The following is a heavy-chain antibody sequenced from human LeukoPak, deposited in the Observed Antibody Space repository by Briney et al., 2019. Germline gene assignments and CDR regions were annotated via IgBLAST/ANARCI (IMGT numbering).Heavy chain of an antibody. D-gene: IGHD3-10*01. J-gene: IGHJ4*02. V-gene: IGHV3-33*08. CDR2: IWYDGSNK. Sequence: HPGGSLRLSCTASGFTFSGQSMTWVRQAPGKGLEWVAVIWYDGSNKYYADSVKGRFTISRDNSKNTLYLQMNSLRAEDTAVYYCARDRNYYGSGSPEYYFDYWGQGTLVTVSS. CDR3: ARDRNYYGSGSPEYYFDY. CDR1: GFTFSGQS.